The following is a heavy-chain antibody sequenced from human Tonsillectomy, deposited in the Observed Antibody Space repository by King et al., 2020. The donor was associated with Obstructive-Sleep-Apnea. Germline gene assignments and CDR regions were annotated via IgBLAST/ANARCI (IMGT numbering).Heavy chain of an antibody. D-gene: IGHD1-26*01. Sequence: QLVQSGAEVKKPGASVKVSCRSSGYTFTGYYMHWVRQAPGQGLEWMGRINPNSGGTNFAQKFQGRVTMTRDTSISTAYMDLSRLRSDDTAMYYCARDIGIADFDYWGQGTLVTVSS. CDR2: INPNSGGT. CDR1: GYTFTGYY. J-gene: IGHJ4*02. V-gene: IGHV1-2*06. CDR3: ARDIGIADFDY.